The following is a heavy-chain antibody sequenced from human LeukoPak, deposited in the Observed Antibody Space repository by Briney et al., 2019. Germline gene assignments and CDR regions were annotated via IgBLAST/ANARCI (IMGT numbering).Heavy chain of an antibody. D-gene: IGHD2-15*01. Sequence: PSETLSLTCTVSGGSISSSSYYWGWIRQPPGKGLEWIGSIYYSGSTYYNPSLKSRVTISVDTSKNQFSLKLSSVTAADTAVYYCARFIGGYCSGGSCYSFDYWGQGTLVTVSS. V-gene: IGHV4-39*07. CDR1: GGSISSSSYY. J-gene: IGHJ4*02. CDR2: IYYSGST. CDR3: ARFIGGYCSGGSCYSFDY.